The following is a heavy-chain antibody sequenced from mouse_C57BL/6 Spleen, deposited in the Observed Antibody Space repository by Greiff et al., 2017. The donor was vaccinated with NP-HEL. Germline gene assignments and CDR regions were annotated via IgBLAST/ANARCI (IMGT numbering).Heavy chain of an antibody. D-gene: IGHD1-1*01. Sequence: EVKLMESGGGLVQPGGSLSLSCAASGFTFTDYYMSWVRQPPGKALEWLGFIRNKANGYTTEYSASVKGRFTISRDNSQSILYLQMNALRAEDSATYYCARSPYYGSSYGFAYWGQGTLVTVSA. CDR3: ARSPYYGSSYGFAY. V-gene: IGHV7-3*01. J-gene: IGHJ3*01. CDR2: IRNKANGYTT. CDR1: GFTFTDYY.